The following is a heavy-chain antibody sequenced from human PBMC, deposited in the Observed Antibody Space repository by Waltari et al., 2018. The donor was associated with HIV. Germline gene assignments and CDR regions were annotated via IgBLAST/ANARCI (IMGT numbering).Heavy chain of an antibody. CDR1: GFTFSNFA. D-gene: IGHD3-10*01. J-gene: IGHJ4*02. V-gene: IGHV3-23*01. CDR2: ISASGGST. Sequence: EVQLLESGGGLVQPGGSLRLSCAASGFTFSNFAMSWVRQAPGRGREWVSGISASGGSTYYADAVKGRFIISRDSSKSTLYLQMHSLRVEDTAVYYCAKNYDFDYWGQGTLVTVSS. CDR3: AKNYDFDY.